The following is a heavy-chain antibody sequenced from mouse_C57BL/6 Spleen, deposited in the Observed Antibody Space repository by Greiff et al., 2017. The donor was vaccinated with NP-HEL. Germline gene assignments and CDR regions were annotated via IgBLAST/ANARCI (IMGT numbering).Heavy chain of an antibody. CDR1: GFSLTSYG. D-gene: IGHD1-1*01. Sequence: QVHVKQSGPGLVQPSQSLSITCTVSGFSLTSYGVHWVRQSPGKGLEWLGVIWSGGSTDYTAAFISRLSISKDNSKSKVAYKSNSLQADDTAIYYCARAPAVVRYFDVWGKGTTVTVSS. CDR2: IWSGGST. J-gene: IGHJ1*03. V-gene: IGHV2-2*01. CDR3: ARAPAVVRYFDV.